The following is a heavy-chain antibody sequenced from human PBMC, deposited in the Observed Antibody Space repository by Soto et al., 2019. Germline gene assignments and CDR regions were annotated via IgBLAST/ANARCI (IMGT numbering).Heavy chain of an antibody. D-gene: IGHD5-18*01. Sequence: QVQLVESGGGVVQPGRSLRLSCAASGFTFSSYGMHWVRQAPGMGLEWVAVISYDGSNKYYADSVKGRFTISRDNSKNTLYLQMNSLRAEDTAVYYCAKGAEGRYSRYYYYYYGMDVWGQGTTVTVSS. V-gene: IGHV3-30*18. J-gene: IGHJ6*02. CDR1: GFTFSSYG. CDR2: ISYDGSNK. CDR3: AKGAEGRYSRYYYYYYGMDV.